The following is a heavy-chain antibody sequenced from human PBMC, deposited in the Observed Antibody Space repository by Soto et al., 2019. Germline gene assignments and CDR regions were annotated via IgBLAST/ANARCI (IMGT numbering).Heavy chain of an antibody. V-gene: IGHV3-48*01. D-gene: IGHD4-17*01. CDR2: ISSSSSTI. Sequence: EVQLVESGGGLVQPGGSLRLSCAASGFTFSSYSMNWVRQAPGKGLEWVSYISSSSSTIYYADSVKGRFTISRDNAKNSLYLQMNSLRAEDTAVYYCARDVFSEDGGYDYWGQGTLVTVSS. CDR3: ARDVFSEDGGYDY. J-gene: IGHJ4*02. CDR1: GFTFSSYS.